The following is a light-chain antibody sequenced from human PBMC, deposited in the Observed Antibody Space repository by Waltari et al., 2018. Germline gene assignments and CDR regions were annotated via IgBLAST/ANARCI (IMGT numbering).Light chain of an antibody. CDR3: QQYGSSPVT. CDR2: GAS. CDR1: PSVSNHP. J-gene: IGKJ4*01. V-gene: IGKV3-20*01. Sequence: DIVSTQSPGTLPLSPGDRATLPCGVIPSVSNHPLAWYQQKPGQAPRLLIYGASSRATGIPDRFSGSGSGTDFTLTISRLEPEDFAVYYCQQYGSSPVTFGGGTKVEIK.